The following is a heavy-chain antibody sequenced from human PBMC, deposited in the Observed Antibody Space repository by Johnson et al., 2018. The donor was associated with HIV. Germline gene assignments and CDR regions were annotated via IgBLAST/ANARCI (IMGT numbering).Heavy chain of an antibody. Sequence: QVQLVESGGGVVQPGGSLRLSCAASGFTFSSYGMHWVRQAPGKGLEWVAVISYDGSNKYYADSVKGRFTISRDNSKNTLYLQMNSLRAEDTAVYYCAGAILGVVMGQNAFDIWGQGTMVTVSS. CDR3: AGAILGVVMGQNAFDI. CDR1: GFTFSSYG. V-gene: IGHV3-30*19. J-gene: IGHJ3*02. CDR2: ISYDGSNK. D-gene: IGHD3-3*01.